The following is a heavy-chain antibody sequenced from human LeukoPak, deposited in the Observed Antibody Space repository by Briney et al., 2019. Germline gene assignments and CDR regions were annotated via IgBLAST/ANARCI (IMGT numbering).Heavy chain of an antibody. V-gene: IGHV3-23*01. CDR2: ISGGGDII. Sequence: GGSLRLSCAASGFTFSNYAMSWVRQAPRKGLEWVSAISGGGDIIRYADSVKGRCTISRDNSKNTLYLQMSSLRAAATAVYYFAKDDRRGGDYGAVDNWGQGTLVTVSS. CDR1: GFTFSNYA. D-gene: IGHD4-17*01. J-gene: IGHJ4*02. CDR3: AKDDRRGGDYGAVDN.